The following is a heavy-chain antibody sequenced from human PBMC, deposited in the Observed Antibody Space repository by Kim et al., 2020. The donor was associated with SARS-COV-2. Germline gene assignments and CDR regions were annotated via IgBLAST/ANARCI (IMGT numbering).Heavy chain of an antibody. CDR1: GDSVSSNSAA. D-gene: IGHD3-9*01. J-gene: IGHJ4*02. Sequence: SQTLSLTCAISGDSVSSNSAAWNWIRQSPSRGLEWLGRTYYRSKWYNDYAVSVKNRITINPDTSKNQFSLQLNSVTPEDTDVYYCARVDYDILTGQRRYFGYWGQGTPGTLSP. CDR3: ARVDYDILTGQRRYFGY. CDR2: TYYRSKWYN. V-gene: IGHV6-1*01.